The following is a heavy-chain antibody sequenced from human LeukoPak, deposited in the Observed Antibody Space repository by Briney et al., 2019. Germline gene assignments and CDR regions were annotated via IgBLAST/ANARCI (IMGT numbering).Heavy chain of an antibody. Sequence: ASVKVSCKASGYTFTGYYMHWVRQAPGQGLEWMGWINPNTSATNYAQKFQGRVTMTRDTSISTAYMDLSWLRSDDTAVYYCAREIMTTDDYWGQGTLVTVSS. CDR2: INPNTSAT. CDR1: GYTFTGYY. J-gene: IGHJ4*02. D-gene: IGHD4-11*01. CDR3: AREIMTTDDY. V-gene: IGHV1-2*02.